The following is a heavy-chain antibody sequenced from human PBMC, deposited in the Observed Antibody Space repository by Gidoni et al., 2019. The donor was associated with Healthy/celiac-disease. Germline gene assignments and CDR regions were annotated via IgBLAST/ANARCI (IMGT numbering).Heavy chain of an antibody. V-gene: IGHV3-21*01. CDR1: GFTFSSHS. CDR2: ISSSSSYI. Sequence: EVQLVESGGGLVKPGGSLRLSCAASGFTFSSHSMNWVRQAPGKGLEWVSSISSSSSYIYYADSVKGRFTISRDNAKNSLYLQMNSLRAEDTAVYYCAREYYYGAGSYSEGFDPWGQGTLVTVSS. J-gene: IGHJ5*02. D-gene: IGHD3-10*01. CDR3: AREYYYGAGSYSEGFDP.